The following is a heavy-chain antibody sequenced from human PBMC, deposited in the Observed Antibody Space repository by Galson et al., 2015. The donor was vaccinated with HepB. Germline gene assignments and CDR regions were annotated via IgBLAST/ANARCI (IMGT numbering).Heavy chain of an antibody. V-gene: IGHV1-46*01. D-gene: IGHD1-1*01. J-gene: IGHJ4*02. Sequence: SVKVSCKASGYTFTTYYMHWVRQAPGQGLEWMGVITPSGGTTSYAQTFQGRVTMTRDTSTSTVYMELSSLRSEDTAVYYCARDSNNWIGGYYFDYWGQGTLVTVSS. CDR1: GYTFTTYY. CDR2: ITPSGGTT. CDR3: ARDSNNWIGGYYFDY.